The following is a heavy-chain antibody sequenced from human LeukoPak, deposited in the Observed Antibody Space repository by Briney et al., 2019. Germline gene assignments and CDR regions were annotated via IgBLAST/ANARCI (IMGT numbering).Heavy chain of an antibody. J-gene: IGHJ3*02. CDR2: FDPEDGET. CDR1: GYTLTELS. Sequence: ASVKVSCKVSGYTLTELSMHWVRQAPGKGLEWMGGFDPEDGETIYAQKFQGRVTITRDTSASTAYMELSSLRSEDTAVYYCARQDAFDIWGQGTMVTVSS. V-gene: IGHV1-24*01. CDR3: ARQDAFDI.